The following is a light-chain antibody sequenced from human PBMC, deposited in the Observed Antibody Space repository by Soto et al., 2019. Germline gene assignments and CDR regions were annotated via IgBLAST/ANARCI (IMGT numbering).Light chain of an antibody. CDR3: QQYINGPPPT. V-gene: IGKV3-15*01. J-gene: IGKJ4*01. CDR2: GAS. Sequence: EVGLTRCPATLSVSPGERATLSCRASQSVRSNLAWYQQKPGQAPRLFIFGASTRATNISARFTGSGSGTEFTLTISSLQSEDFAVYSCQQYINGPPPTFRGGTK. CDR1: QSVRSN.